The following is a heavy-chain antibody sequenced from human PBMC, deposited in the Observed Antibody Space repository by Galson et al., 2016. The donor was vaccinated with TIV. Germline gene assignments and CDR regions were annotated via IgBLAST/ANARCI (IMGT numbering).Heavy chain of an antibody. D-gene: IGHD3-22*01. CDR1: GYTFSNYD. J-gene: IGHJ4*02. CDR2: MNANTGDT. CDR3: ARGHRVSTSTMTVVTRAPLAY. V-gene: IGHV1-8*01. Sequence: SVKVSCKASGYTFSNYDVNWVRQAPGQGLEWMGWMNANTGDTGYAQNFQGRVTMTRDNSINTAYMELSSLKSEDTAIYYCARGHRVSTSTMTVVTRAPLAYWGQGTLVTVSS.